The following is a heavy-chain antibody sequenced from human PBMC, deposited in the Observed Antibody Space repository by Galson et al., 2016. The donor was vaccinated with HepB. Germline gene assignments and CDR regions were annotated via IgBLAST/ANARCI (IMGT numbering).Heavy chain of an antibody. CDR1: GFAFTTYW. D-gene: IGHD6-19*01. Sequence: SLRLSCAASGFAFTTYWMNWVRQAPGKGLEWVANIIQEGHHKNYVESVEGRCTISRDDASNSVFLQMDSLRVEDTAVYYCARGIDSKREVAGKVYYYYGLDVWGQGTTVTVSS. V-gene: IGHV3-7*01. J-gene: IGHJ6*02. CDR3: ARGIDSKREVAGKVYYYYGLDV. CDR2: IIQEGHHK.